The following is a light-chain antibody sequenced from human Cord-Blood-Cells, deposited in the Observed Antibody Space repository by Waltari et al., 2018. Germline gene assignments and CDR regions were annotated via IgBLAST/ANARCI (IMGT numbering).Light chain of an antibody. CDR2: EGS. Sequence: QSAPTQPASVSGSPGQSITISCTGTSSDVGSYNLVSWYQQHPGKAPKLMIYEGSKRPAGVSERFSGSKSSNTASLTIAGLQAEDEADYYCCSYAGSSTYVFGTGTKVTVL. J-gene: IGLJ1*01. V-gene: IGLV2-23*01. CDR3: CSYAGSSTYV. CDR1: SSDVGSYNL.